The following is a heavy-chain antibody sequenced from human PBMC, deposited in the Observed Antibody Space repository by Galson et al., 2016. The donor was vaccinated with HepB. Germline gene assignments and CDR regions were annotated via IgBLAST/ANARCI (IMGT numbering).Heavy chain of an antibody. CDR3: AKFLYSSSPALDH. D-gene: IGHD3-22*01. Sequence: SLRLSCAASGFAFNAYAMAWVRQAPGKGLEWISGLSGSGSVTYYADSVKGRFTISRDNAKTPVHLQMSALRAEDTAIYYCAKFLYSSSPALDHWGQGALVTVSS. CDR1: GFAFNAYA. J-gene: IGHJ4*02. V-gene: IGHV3-23*01. CDR2: LSGSGSVT.